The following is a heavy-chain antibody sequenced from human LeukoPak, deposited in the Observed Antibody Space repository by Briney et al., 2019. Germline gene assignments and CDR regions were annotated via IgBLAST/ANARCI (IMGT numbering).Heavy chain of an antibody. CDR2: ISAYNGYT. CDR1: GYTFTSYG. V-gene: IGHV1-18*01. CDR3: ARGGHCTNSVCYTFDY. D-gene: IGHD2-8*01. J-gene: IGHJ4*02. Sequence: ASVKASCKASGYTFTSYGVSGVRQAPGQGLEWMGWISAYNGYTKYAQKLKSRVTMTTDTSKSTAYMELRSLRSDDTAVYYCARGGHCTNSVCYTFDYWGQGTLVTVSS.